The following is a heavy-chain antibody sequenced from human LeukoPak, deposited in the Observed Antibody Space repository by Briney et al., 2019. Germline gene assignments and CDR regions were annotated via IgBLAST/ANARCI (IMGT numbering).Heavy chain of an antibody. V-gene: IGHV4-59*08. CDR1: GGSISSYY. CDR2: IYDSGST. CDR3: ARKSSGWFVE. Sequence: PSETLSLTCTVSGGSISSYYWSWIRQPPGKGLEWMGYIYDSGSTNYNPSLESRVTISVDTSKNQFSLKLSSVTAADTAVYYCARKSSGWFVEWGQGTLVTVSS. J-gene: IGHJ4*02. D-gene: IGHD6-19*01.